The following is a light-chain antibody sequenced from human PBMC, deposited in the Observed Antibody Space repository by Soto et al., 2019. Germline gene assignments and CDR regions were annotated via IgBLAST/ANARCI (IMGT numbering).Light chain of an antibody. CDR2: SNN. V-gene: IGLV1-44*01. CDR1: SSNIGSNT. J-gene: IGLJ1*01. CDR3: AAWDDSLNGYV. Sequence: QFVLTQPPSASGTPGQRVTISCSGSSSNIGSNTVNWYQQLPGTAPKLLIYSNNQRPSGVPDRFSGSKSGTSASLAFSWLQSEDEADYYCAAWDDSLNGYVFGTGTKVTVL.